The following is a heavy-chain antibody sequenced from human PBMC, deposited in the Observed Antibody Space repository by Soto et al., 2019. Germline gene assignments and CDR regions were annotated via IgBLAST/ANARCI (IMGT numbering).Heavy chain of an antibody. CDR1: GDSVSSNSAA. D-gene: IGHD2-15*01. CDR3: ARELKLPGDYYYGMDV. J-gene: IGHJ6*02. Sequence: PSQTLSLTCAISGDSVSSNSAAWNWIRQSPSRGLEWLGRTYYRSKWYNDYAVSVKSRITINPDTSKNQFSLQLNSVTPADTAVYYCARELKLPGDYYYGMDVWGQGTTVTVSS. CDR2: TYYRSKWYN. V-gene: IGHV6-1*01.